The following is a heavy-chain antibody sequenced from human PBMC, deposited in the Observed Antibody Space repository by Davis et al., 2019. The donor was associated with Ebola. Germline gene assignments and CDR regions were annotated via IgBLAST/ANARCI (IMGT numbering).Heavy chain of an antibody. V-gene: IGHV1-18*04. CDR2: ISAYNGNT. Sequence: ASVKVSCKASGYTFTGYYMHWVRQAPGQGLEWMGWISAYNGNTNYAQKLQGRVTMTTDTSTSTAYMELRSLRSDDTAVYYCARDGGYSYGRYYYYGMDVWGQGTTVTVSS. D-gene: IGHD5-18*01. J-gene: IGHJ6*02. CDR1: GYTFTGYY. CDR3: ARDGGYSYGRYYYYGMDV.